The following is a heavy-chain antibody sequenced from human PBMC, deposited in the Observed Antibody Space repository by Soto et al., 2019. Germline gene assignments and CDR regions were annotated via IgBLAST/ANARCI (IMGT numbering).Heavy chain of an antibody. V-gene: IGHV1-46*03. J-gene: IGHJ6*02. Sequence: ASVKVSCKASGYTFTSYYMHWVRQAPGQGLEWMGIINPSGGSTSYAQKFQGRVTMTRDTSTSTVYMELSSLRSEDTAVYYCARDLETTVVTRAPYYYSGMDVWGQGTTVTVSS. CDR3: ARDLETTVVTRAPYYYSGMDV. CDR2: INPSGGST. CDR1: GYTFTSYY. D-gene: IGHD4-17*01.